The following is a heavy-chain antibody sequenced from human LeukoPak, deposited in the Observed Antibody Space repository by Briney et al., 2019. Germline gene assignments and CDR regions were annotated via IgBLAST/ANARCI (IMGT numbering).Heavy chain of an antibody. Sequence: ASVKVSCKASGYTFTGYYMHWVRQAPGQGLEWMGWINPNSGGTNYAQKFQGRVTMTRDTSISTAYMELSRLRSDDTAVYYRASSYGDYGPEGYWGQGTLVTVSS. J-gene: IGHJ4*02. V-gene: IGHV1-2*02. D-gene: IGHD4-17*01. CDR3: ASSYGDYGPEGY. CDR2: INPNSGGT. CDR1: GYTFTGYY.